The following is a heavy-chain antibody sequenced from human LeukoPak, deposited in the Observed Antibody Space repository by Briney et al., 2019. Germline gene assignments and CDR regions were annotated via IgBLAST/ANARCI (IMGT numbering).Heavy chain of an antibody. CDR1: GGSISSYY. CDR2: IYYSGST. D-gene: IGHD1-26*01. V-gene: IGHV4-59*01. J-gene: IGHJ3*02. CDR3: ARTEIYSGSFPI. Sequence: PSETLSLTCTVSGGSISSYYWSWIRQPPGKGLEWIGYIYYSGSTNYNPSLKSRVTISVDTSKNQFSLKLSSVTAADTAVYYCARTEIYSGSFPIWGQGTMVTVSS.